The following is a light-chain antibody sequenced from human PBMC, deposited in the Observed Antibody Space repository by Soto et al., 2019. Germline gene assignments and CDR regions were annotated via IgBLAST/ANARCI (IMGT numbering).Light chain of an antibody. CDR3: SSYTSSSPYV. CDR2: DVS. J-gene: IGLJ1*01. CDR1: SSEVGGYNY. V-gene: IGLV2-14*01. Sequence: QSVLTQPASLSGSPGQSITISCTGNSSEVGGYNYVSWYQQHPGKAPKLMIYDVSNRPSGVSNRFSGSKSGNTASLTISGLQAEDEADYYCSSYTSSSPYVFGTGTKVTVL.